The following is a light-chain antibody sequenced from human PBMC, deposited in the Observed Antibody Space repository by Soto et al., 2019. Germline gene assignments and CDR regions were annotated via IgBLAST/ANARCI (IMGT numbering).Light chain of an antibody. CDR1: SSDVGAYDY. CDR3: ASHTTTNTRV. J-gene: IGLJ1*01. V-gene: IGLV2-14*03. CDR2: EVS. Sequence: QSALTQPASVSGSPGQSIAISCTGTSSDVGAYDYVSWYQQHPDRAPRLVIYEVSNRPSGVSNRFSGSKSVNTATLTISGLQAEDEADYYCASHTTTNTRVXGTGTKVTVL.